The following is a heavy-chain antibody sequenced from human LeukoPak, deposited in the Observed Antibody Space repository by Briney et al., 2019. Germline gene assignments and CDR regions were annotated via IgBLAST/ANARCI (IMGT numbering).Heavy chain of an antibody. D-gene: IGHD4-17*01. CDR2: IYHSGST. V-gene: IGHV4-30-2*01. Sequence: SQTLSLTCAVSGGSISSGGYSWSWIRQPPGKGLEWIGYIYHSGSTYYNPSLKCRVTISVDRSKNQFSLKLSSVTAADTAVYYCARGKGDYGADYSDYWGQGTLVTVSS. CDR3: ARGKGDYGADYSDY. J-gene: IGHJ4*02. CDR1: GGSISSGGYS.